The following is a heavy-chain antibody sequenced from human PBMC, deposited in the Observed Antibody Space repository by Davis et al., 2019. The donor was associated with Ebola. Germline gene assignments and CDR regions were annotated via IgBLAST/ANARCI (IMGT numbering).Heavy chain of an antibody. CDR3: AKSLLRFLEWLADY. Sequence: GESLKISCAASGFTFSSYAMSWVRQAPGKGLEWVSAISGSGGSTYYADSVKGRFTISRDNSKNTLYLQMNSQRAEDTAVYYCAKSLLRFLEWLADYWGQGTLVTVSS. CDR2: ISGSGGST. D-gene: IGHD3-3*01. CDR1: GFTFSSYA. V-gene: IGHV3-23*01. J-gene: IGHJ4*02.